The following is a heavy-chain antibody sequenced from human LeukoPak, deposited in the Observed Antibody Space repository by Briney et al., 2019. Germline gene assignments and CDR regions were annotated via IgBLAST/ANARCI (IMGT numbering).Heavy chain of an antibody. J-gene: IGHJ4*02. D-gene: IGHD6-19*01. V-gene: IGHV4-61*05. CDR3: ARHSGAGTGFVY. Sequence: SETLSLTCTVSGGSIIRSTYYWSWIRQPPGKGLEWIGYIYYSGSTNYNPSLKSRLTISIDTSKNQFSLKLSSVTAADTAVYYCARHSGAGTGFVYWGQGTLVTVSS. CDR2: IYYSGST. CDR1: GGSIIRSTYY.